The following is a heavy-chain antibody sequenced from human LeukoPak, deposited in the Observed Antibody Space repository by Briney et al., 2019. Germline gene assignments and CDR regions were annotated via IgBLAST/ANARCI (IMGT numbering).Heavy chain of an antibody. CDR3: ARDLRFVVVVAATSAFDI. CDR2: INPNSGGT. V-gene: IGHV1-2*02. D-gene: IGHD2-15*01. J-gene: IGHJ3*02. CDR1: GGTFSSYA. Sequence: ASVKVSCKASGGTFSSYAISWVRQAPGQGLEWMGWINPNSGGTNYAQKFQGRVTMTRDTSISTAYMELSRLRSDDTAVYYCARDLRFVVVVAATSAFDIWGQGTMVTVSS.